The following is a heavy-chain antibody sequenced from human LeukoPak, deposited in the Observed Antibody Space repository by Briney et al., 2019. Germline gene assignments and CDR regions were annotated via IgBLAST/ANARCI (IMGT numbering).Heavy chain of an antibody. Sequence: GGSLRLSCAASGFTFSSYSMNWVRQAPGKGLEWVSSISSSSSYIYYADSVKGRFTISRDNAKNSLYLQMNSLRAEDTAVYYCARDGGLERVDAFDIWGQGTMVTVSS. V-gene: IGHV3-21*01. CDR2: ISSSSSYI. CDR1: GFTFSSYS. CDR3: ARDGGLERVDAFDI. D-gene: IGHD1-1*01. J-gene: IGHJ3*02.